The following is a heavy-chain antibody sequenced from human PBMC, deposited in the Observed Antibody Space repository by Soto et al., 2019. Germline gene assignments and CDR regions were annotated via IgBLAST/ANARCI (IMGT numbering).Heavy chain of an antibody. CDR1: GGSISSSSYY. CDR2: MHYTGFS. V-gene: IGHV4-61*05. J-gene: IGHJ4*02. D-gene: IGHD6-19*01. CDR3: ARERFYSSGSPIDY. Sequence: SETLSLTCTVSGGSISSSSYYWGWIRQPPGKGLEWIGYMHYTGFSHYNPSLKSRLTISVDKSKNQFTLQLTSVTVADTAVYYCARERFYSSGSPIDYWGQGTLVTVSS.